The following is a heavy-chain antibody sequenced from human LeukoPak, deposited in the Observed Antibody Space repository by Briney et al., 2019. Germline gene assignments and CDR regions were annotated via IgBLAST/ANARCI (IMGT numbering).Heavy chain of an antibody. J-gene: IGHJ5*02. CDR2: INPSGGST. CDR3: ASSIVVVVAATRGFDP. D-gene: IGHD2-15*01. Sequence: ASVKVSCKASGYTFTSYYMHWVRQAPGQGLEWMGIINPSGGSTSYAQKFQGRVTMTRDTSTSTVYMELSSLRSEDTAVYYCASSIVVVVAATRGFDPWGQGTLVTVSS. CDR1: GYTFTSYY. V-gene: IGHV1-46*01.